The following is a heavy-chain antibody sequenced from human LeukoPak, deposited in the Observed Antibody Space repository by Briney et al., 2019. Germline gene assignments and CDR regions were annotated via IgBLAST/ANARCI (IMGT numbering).Heavy chain of an antibody. Sequence: SETLSLTCTVSAYSISSGYYWGWIRQPPGKGLEWIGSIYHSGSTYYNPSLKSRVTISVDTSKNQFSLKLSSVTAADTAVYYCAGDTAMGGVDYWGQGTLVTVSS. D-gene: IGHD5-18*01. J-gene: IGHJ4*02. CDR3: AGDTAMGGVDY. CDR1: AYSISSGYY. V-gene: IGHV4-38-2*02. CDR2: IYHSGST.